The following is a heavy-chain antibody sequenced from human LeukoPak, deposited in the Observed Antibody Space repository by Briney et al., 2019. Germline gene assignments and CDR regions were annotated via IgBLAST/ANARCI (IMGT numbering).Heavy chain of an antibody. CDR2: ISAYNGNT. CDR1: GYTFTSYG. Sequence: ASVKVSCKASGYTFTSYGISWARQAPGQGLEWMGWISAYNGNTNYAQKLQGRVTMTTDTSTSTAYMELRSLRSDDTAVYYCARDRRIAVAGTIMSYWGQGTLVTVSS. V-gene: IGHV1-18*01. D-gene: IGHD6-19*01. J-gene: IGHJ4*02. CDR3: ARDRRIAVAGTIMSY.